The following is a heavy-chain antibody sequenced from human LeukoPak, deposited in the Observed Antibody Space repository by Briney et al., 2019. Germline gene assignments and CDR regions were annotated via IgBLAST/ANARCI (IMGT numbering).Heavy chain of an antibody. CDR3: ARDGDSGYDWWDFRDYYYGMDV. V-gene: IGHV1-18*01. J-gene: IGHJ6*02. D-gene: IGHD5-12*01. CDR2: ISAYNGNT. CDR1: GYTFTNYG. Sequence: GASVKVSCKASGYTFTNYGISWVRQAPGQGLEWMGWISAYNGNTNYAQKLQGRVTMTTDTSTSTAYMELRSLRSDDTAVYYCARDGDSGYDWWDFRDYYYGMDVWGQGTTVTVSS.